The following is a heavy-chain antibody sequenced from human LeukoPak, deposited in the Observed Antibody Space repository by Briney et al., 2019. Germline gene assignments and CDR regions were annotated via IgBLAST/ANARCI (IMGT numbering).Heavy chain of an antibody. CDR3: ARGSHPEISDIVVVPAAIPIYGMDV. J-gene: IGHJ6*02. V-gene: IGHV4-34*01. CDR1: GGSFSGYY. D-gene: IGHD2-2*01. Sequence: SETLSLTCAVYGGSFSGYYWSWIRQPPGKGLEWIGEINHSGSTNYNPSLKSRVTISVDTSKNQFSLKPSSVTAADTAVYYCARGSHPEISDIVVVPAAIPIYGMDVWGQGTTVTVSS. CDR2: INHSGST.